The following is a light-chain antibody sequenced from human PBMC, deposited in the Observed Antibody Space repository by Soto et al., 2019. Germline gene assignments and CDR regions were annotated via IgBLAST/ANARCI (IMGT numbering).Light chain of an antibody. CDR1: QSLLHSNGYNY. CDR3: MQALQAPT. J-gene: IGKJ2*01. V-gene: IGKV2-28*01. CDR2: LGS. Sequence: DIVMTQSPLSLPVTPGEPASISCRSSQSLLHSNGYNYLDWYLQKPGQSPHLLIYLGSNRASGVPDRFSGSGSGTDFTLKISRAEAEDVGVYYCMQALQAPTFGQGTKLEIK.